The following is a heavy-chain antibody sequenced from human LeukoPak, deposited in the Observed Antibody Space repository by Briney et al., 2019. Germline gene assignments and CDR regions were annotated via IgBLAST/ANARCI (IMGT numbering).Heavy chain of an antibody. V-gene: IGHV4-4*07. Sequence: PSETLSLTCTVSGGSISSYYWSWIRQPAGKGLEWIGRIYTSGSTNYNPSLKSRVTMSVDTSKNQFSLKLSSVTAADTAVYYCAREVLPSKATKRVCGGSCYPLNWFDPWGQGTLVTVSS. CDR3: AREVLPSKATKRVCGGSCYPLNWFDP. J-gene: IGHJ5*02. D-gene: IGHD2-15*01. CDR1: GGSISSYY. CDR2: IYTSGST.